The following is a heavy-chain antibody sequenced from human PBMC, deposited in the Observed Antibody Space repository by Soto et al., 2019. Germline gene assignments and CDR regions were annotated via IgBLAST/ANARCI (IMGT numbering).Heavy chain of an antibody. D-gene: IGHD6-19*01. Sequence: QVQLQQWGAGLLKPSETLSLTCAVYGGSFSGYYWSWIRQPPGKGLEWIGEINHSGSTNYNPSLKRRVTISVDTSKNQFSLKLSSVNAADTAVDYCARGLSAPWGYSSGWGPWFDPWGQGTLVTVSS. CDR1: GGSFSGYY. V-gene: IGHV4-34*01. CDR2: INHSGST. CDR3: ARGLSAPWGYSSGWGPWFDP. J-gene: IGHJ5*02.